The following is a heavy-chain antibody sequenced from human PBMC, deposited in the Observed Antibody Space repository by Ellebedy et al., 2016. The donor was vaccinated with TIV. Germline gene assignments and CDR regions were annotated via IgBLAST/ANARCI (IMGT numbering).Heavy chain of an antibody. D-gene: IGHD6-19*01. CDR2: IYRGGDT. CDR3: ATSSRGWGPDAFDI. J-gene: IGHJ3*02. V-gene: IGHV3-53*01. CDR1: GVTVSSNF. Sequence: PGGSLRLSCAASGVTVSSNFMAWVRQAPGKGLEWVSVIYRGGDTANAESVKGRFTISRDSSTNTLDLQMNSLRAEDTAVYYCATSSRGWGPDAFDIWGQGTMVTVSS.